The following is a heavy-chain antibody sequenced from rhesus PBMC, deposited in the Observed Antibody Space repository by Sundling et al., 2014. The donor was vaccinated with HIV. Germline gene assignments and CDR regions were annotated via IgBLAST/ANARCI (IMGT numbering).Heavy chain of an antibody. CDR2: ISSGGVGT. Sequence: EVQLVESGGGLVQPGGSLRLSCAASGFTFSSYGMHWVRQAPGKGLEWISVISSGGVGTYYADSVKGRFTISRDNSKNTLSLQMNSLRAEDTAVYYCAKMGGYCTTTTCPNYGLDSWGQGVVVIVS. V-gene: IGHV3-103*01. CDR3: AKMGGYCTTTTCPNYGLDS. J-gene: IGHJ6*01. CDR1: GFTFSSYG. D-gene: IGHD2-2*01.